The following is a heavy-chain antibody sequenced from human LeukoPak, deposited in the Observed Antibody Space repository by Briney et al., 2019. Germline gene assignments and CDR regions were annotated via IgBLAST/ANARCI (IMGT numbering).Heavy chain of an antibody. CDR2: INHSGST. J-gene: IGHJ6*03. CDR1: GGSFSGYY. D-gene: IGHD2-15*01. V-gene: IGHV4-34*01. CDR3: ARLGVARSLYYYYYLDV. Sequence: SETLSLTCAVYGGSFSGYYRSWIRQPPGKGLEWIGEINHSGSTNYNPSLKSRVTISVDTSKNQFSLKLSSVTAADTAVYYCARLGVARSLYYYYYLDVWGKGTTVTVSS.